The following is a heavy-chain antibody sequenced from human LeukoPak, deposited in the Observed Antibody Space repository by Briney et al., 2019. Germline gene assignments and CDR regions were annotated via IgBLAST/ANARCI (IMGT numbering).Heavy chain of an antibody. CDR3: ARVGLLSRVAYYFDY. CDR1: GGSISSGDYY. D-gene: IGHD2-2*01. V-gene: IGHV4-30-4*01. Sequence: PSETLSLTCTVSGGSISSGDYYWSWIRQPPGKGLEWIGYIYYSGNTYYNPSLKSRVTMSVDTSKNQFSLKLSPMTAADTAVYYCARVGLLSRVAYYFDYWGQGTLVTVSS. CDR2: IYYSGNT. J-gene: IGHJ4*02.